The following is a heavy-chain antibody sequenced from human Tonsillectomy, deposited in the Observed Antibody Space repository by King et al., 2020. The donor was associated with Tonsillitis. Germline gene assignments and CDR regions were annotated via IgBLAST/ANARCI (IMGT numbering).Heavy chain of an antibody. J-gene: IGHJ4*02. V-gene: IGHV2-70*04. CDR2: IDWDDDK. Sequence: ITLKESGLALVKPTQTLTLTCTFSGFSLSTSGMRVSWIRQPPGTALEWLARIDWDDDKFYTTSLKTRLTISKDTSKNQVVLTMTNMDPVDTATYYCARLPLYGGYSDYFDYWGQGTLVTVSS. D-gene: IGHD4-23*01. CDR3: ARLPLYGGYSDYFDY. CDR1: GFSLSTSGMR.